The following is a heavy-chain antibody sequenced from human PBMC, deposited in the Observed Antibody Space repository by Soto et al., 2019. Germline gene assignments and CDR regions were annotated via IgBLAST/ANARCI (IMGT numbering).Heavy chain of an antibody. D-gene: IGHD6-19*01. CDR2: ISYDGSSK. Sequence: QVQLVESGGGVVQPGRSLRLSCAAAGFTFSSYAMHWVRQAPGKGLEWVAVISYDGSSKYYADSVKGRFTISRDDSKNPLYLQMNSLRAEDTAVYHCAKDVRGSCWYAVGYWGQGTLVTVSS. V-gene: IGHV3-30-3*01. CDR1: GFTFSSYA. J-gene: IGHJ4*02. CDR3: AKDVRGSCWYAVGY.